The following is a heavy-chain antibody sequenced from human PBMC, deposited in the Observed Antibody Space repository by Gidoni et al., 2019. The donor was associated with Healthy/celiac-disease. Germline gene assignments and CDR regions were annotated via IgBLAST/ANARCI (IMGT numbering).Heavy chain of an antibody. Sequence: EVQLVESGGGLVQPGGSLRLSCAASGFTFSSSWMHWVRQAPGKGLVWVSRINRDGNSTSYADSVKGRFTISRDNAKNTLYLQMNSLRAEDTAVYYCARELVGATPPFSYYYGMDVWGQGTTVTVSS. V-gene: IGHV3-74*01. CDR3: ARELVGATPPFSYYYGMDV. J-gene: IGHJ6*02. CDR1: GFTFSSSW. D-gene: IGHD1-26*01. CDR2: INRDGNST.